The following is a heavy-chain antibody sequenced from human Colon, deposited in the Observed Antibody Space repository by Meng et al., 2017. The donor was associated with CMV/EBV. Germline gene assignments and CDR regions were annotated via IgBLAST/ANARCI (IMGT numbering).Heavy chain of an antibody. Sequence: QRRLQVSTPVLLNPSGTLSRISSVSGASIRSDNWWPWVRQPPGKGLEWIGEIYHSGTTNYTSSLKSRVTISVDKSKPQVSLNLSSVTAADTAVYFCAKIPLGYSLSPLVGLDPWGQGTLVTVSS. D-gene: IGHD5-18*01. J-gene: IGHJ5*02. CDR1: GASIRSDNW. V-gene: IGHV4-4*02. CDR3: AKIPLGYSLSPLVGLDP. CDR2: IYHSGTT.